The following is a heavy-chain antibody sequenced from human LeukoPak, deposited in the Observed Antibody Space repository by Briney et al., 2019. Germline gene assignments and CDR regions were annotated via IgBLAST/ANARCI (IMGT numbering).Heavy chain of an antibody. CDR3: ARGSTVVTPWLDP. CDR1: GYSISSGYY. CDR2: IYHSGST. V-gene: IGHV4-38-2*02. D-gene: IGHD4-23*01. J-gene: IGHJ5*02. Sequence: PSETLSLTCTVSGYSISSGYYWGWIRQPPGKGLEWIGSIYHSGSTYYNPSLKSRVTISVDTSKNQFSLKLSSVTAADTAVYYCARGSTVVTPWLDPWGQGTLVTVSS.